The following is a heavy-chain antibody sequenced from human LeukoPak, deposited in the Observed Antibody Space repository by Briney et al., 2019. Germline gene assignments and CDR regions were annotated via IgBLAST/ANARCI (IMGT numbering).Heavy chain of an antibody. J-gene: IGHJ4*02. CDR1: GFTFSSYW. D-gene: IGHD1-26*01. CDR3: ARAASGSYPGYFDY. CDR2: INQDGSAK. Sequence: GGSLRLSCEGSGFTFSSYWMSWVRQAPGKGLEWVANINQDGSAKYSVDSVKGRFTISRDNAKNSLYLQMNSLRAEDTAVYYCARAASGSYPGYFDYWGQGTLVTVSS. V-gene: IGHV3-7*01.